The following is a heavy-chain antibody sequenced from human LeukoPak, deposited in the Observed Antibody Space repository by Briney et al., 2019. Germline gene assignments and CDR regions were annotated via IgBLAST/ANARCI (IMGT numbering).Heavy chain of an antibody. CDR3: ARGYYHDSK. D-gene: IGHD3-22*01. V-gene: IGHV4-59*11. CDR2: IYYSGST. Sequence: TSETLSLTCTVSGGSISSHYWSWIRQPPGKGLEWIGYIYYSGSTNYNPSLKSRVTISVDTSKNQFSLKLTSVTAADTAVYYCARGYYHDSKWGQGTLVTVSS. J-gene: IGHJ4*02. CDR1: GGSISSHY.